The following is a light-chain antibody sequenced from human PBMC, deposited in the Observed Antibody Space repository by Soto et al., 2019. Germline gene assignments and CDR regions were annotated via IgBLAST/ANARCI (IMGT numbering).Light chain of an antibody. CDR2: DVI. V-gene: IGLV2-14*03. CDR1: SSDIGAFNH. CDR3: SSYTSSSSYV. J-gene: IGLJ1*01. Sequence: QSVLTQPASVSDSPGQSITISCIGTSSDIGAFNHVSWHQQHPGKAPKLIIYDVINRPSGVSNRFSGPKTGNTASLIISGLQAEDEADYYCSSYTSSSSYVFGSGTKVTVL.